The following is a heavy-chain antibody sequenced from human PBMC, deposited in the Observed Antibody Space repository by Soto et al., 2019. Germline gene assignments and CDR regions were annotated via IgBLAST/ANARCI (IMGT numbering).Heavy chain of an antibody. V-gene: IGHV3-66*01. CDR1: GVTVANIY. CDR3: ARDLRVYGMDV. D-gene: IGHD3-10*01. Sequence: EVQLVESGGGLVQPGGSLRLSCAASGVTVANIYMSWVRQGPGKGLEWISIIHSGGNTYYADSVKGRFTISRDSSENTLYLQMNSLRAEDTAVYYCARDLRVYGMDVWGQGTTVTVSS. CDR2: IHSGGNT. J-gene: IGHJ6*02.